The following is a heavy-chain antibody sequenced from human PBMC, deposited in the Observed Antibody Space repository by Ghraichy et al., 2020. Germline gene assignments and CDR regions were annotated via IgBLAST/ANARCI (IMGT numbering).Heavy chain of an antibody. CDR3: ASFAAANNYFDY. CDR2: SNHSGST. D-gene: IGHD2-15*01. J-gene: IGHJ4*02. Sequence: SETLSLTCAVYGGSFSGYYWSWIRQPPGKGLEWIGESNHSGSTNYNPSLKSRVTISVDTSKNQFSLKLSSVTAADTAVYYCASFAAANNYFDYWGQGTLVTVSS. V-gene: IGHV4-34*01. CDR1: GGSFSGYY.